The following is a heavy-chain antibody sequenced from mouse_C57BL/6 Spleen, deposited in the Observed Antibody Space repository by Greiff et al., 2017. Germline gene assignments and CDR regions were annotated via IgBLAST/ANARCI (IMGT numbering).Heavy chain of an antibody. V-gene: IGHV1-42*01. CDR1: GFSFTGYY. J-gene: IGHJ1*03. Sequence: VQLQQSGPELVKPGASVKISCTASGFSFTGYYMNWVKQSPEKSLEWIGEINPSTGGTTYNQKFKAKATFTVDKSSSTAYMQLKSLTSEDSAVYYCARRAIYYDYDRYFDVWGTGTTVTVSS. CDR2: INPSTGGT. CDR3: ARRAIYYDYDRYFDV. D-gene: IGHD2-4*01.